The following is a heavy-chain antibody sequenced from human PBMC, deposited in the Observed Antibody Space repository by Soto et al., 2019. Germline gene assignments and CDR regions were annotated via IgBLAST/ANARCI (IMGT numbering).Heavy chain of an antibody. D-gene: IGHD1-26*01. CDR1: GFSLSTNGVG. J-gene: IGHJ4*02. Sequence: QITLKESGPTLVTPTQTLTLTCTFSGFSLSTNGVGVGWIRQPPGKALEWLALIYWDGDKRYSPSLRSRLTLPKDTSNNQVVLTMTNMDPVDTATYYCARRRDGTYALDYWGQGTLVTVAS. CDR2: IYWDGDK. CDR3: ARRRDGTYALDY. V-gene: IGHV2-5*02.